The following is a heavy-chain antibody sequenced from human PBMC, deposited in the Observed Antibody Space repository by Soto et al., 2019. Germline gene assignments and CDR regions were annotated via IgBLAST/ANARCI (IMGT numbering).Heavy chain of an antibody. V-gene: IGHV3-21*01. CDR2: ISSSSSYI. CDR1: GFTFSSYS. Sequence: GGSLRLSCAASGFTFSSYSMNWVRQAPGKGLEWVSSISSSSSYIYYADSVKGRFTISRDNAKNSLYLQMNSLRAEDTAVYYCPRALGRPPSYGMDVWGQGTTVTVSS. J-gene: IGHJ6*02. CDR3: PRALGRPPSYGMDV.